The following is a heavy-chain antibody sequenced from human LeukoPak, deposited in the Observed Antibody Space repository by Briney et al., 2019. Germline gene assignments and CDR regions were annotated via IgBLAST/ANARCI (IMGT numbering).Heavy chain of an antibody. Sequence: SETLSLTCAVYGGSFSGYYRSWIRQPPGKGLEWIGEINHSGSTNYNPSLKSRVTISVDTSKNQFSLKLSSVTAADTAVYYCARGHGDIVIVPAAISGLGSSYYFDYWGQGTLVTVSS. CDR1: GGSFSGYY. V-gene: IGHV4-34*01. CDR3: ARGHGDIVIVPAAISGLGSSYYFDY. J-gene: IGHJ4*02. D-gene: IGHD2-2*01. CDR2: INHSGST.